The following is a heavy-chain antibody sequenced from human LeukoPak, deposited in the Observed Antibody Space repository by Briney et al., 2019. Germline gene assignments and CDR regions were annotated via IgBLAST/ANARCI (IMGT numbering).Heavy chain of an antibody. CDR1: GLTFRNYW. CDR3: ARSSAVTTLSLTY. V-gene: IGHV3-74*01. J-gene: IGHJ4*02. Sequence: GGPLRLSCAASGLTFRNYWMHWVRQAPGKGLVWVSRINSDGSDTTYADSVKGRFTISRDNAKNTLYLQMNSLRVEDTAVYYCARSSAVTTLSLTYWGLGTLVTVSS. D-gene: IGHD4-17*01. CDR2: INSDGSDT.